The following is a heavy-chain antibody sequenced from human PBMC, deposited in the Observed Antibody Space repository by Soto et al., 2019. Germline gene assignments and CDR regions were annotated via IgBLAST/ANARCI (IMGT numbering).Heavy chain of an antibody. J-gene: IGHJ4*02. CDR1: GYTFTGYY. Sequence: ASVEVTCKAGGYTFTGYYIRWVRQAPGQGLEWMGWINPKSGGTNYAQKFQGRVTMTRDTSISTAYMELSRLRSDDTAVYYCAKATMTLVVIRLDSWGQGTLVNVSS. D-gene: IGHD3-22*01. CDR3: AKATMTLVVIRLDS. CDR2: INPKSGGT. V-gene: IGHV1-2*02.